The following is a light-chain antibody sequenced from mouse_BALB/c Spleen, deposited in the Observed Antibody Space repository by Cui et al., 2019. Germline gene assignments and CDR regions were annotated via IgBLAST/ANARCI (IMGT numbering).Light chain of an antibody. Sequence: QIVLTQSPALMSASPGEKVTMTCSASSSVSYMYWYQQKPRSSPKPWIYLTSNLASGGPARFSGSGSGTSYSLTISSMEAEDAATYYCQQWSSWTFGGGTKLEIK. CDR3: QQWSSWT. CDR2: LTS. CDR1: SSVSY. J-gene: IGKJ1*01. V-gene: IGKV4-68*01.